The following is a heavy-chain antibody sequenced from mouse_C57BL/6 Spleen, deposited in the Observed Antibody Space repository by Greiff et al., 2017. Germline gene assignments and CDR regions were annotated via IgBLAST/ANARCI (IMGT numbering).Heavy chain of an antibody. Sequence: VQLQQSGPELVKPGASVKMSCKASGYTFTDYNMHWVKQSHGKSLEWIGYINPNNGGTSYNQKFKGKATLTVNKSSSTAYMELRSLTSEDSAVYYCAGHYYGNYFDYWGQGTTLTVSS. V-gene: IGHV1-22*01. CDR3: AGHYYGNYFDY. J-gene: IGHJ2*01. CDR1: GYTFTDYN. CDR2: INPNNGGT. D-gene: IGHD1-1*01.